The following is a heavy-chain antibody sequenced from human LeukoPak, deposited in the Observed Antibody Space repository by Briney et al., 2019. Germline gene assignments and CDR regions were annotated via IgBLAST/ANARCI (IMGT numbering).Heavy chain of an antibody. CDR3: AKLGSDYGDLDFDY. CDR1: GFTFSSYE. Sequence: GGSLRLSCAASGFTFSSYEMNWVRQAPGKGREWVSYISSSGSTIYYADSVKGRFTISRDNAKNSLYLQMNSLRAEDTAVYYCAKLGSDYGDLDFDYWGQGTLVTVSS. V-gene: IGHV3-48*03. J-gene: IGHJ4*02. CDR2: ISSSGSTI. D-gene: IGHD4-17*01.